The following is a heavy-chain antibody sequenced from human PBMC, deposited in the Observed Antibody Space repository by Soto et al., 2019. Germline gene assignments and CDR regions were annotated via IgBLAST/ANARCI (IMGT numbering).Heavy chain of an antibody. CDR2: INPSGGST. J-gene: IGHJ3*02. D-gene: IGHD6-19*01. V-gene: IGHV1-46*03. CDR3: ARDLGIAVAGSDAFDI. CDR1: GYTFTSYY. Sequence: ASVKVSCKASGYTFTSYYMHWVRQAPGQGLEWMGIINPSGGSTSYAQKFQGRVTMTRDTSTSTVYMELSSLRSEDTAVYYCARDLGIAVAGSDAFDIWGQGTMVTVSS.